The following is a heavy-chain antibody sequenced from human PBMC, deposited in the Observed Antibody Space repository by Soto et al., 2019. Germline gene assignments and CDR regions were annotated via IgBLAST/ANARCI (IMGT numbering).Heavy chain of an antibody. Sequence: SETLSLTCTVSGGSISSGGYYWSWIRQHPGKGLEWIGYIYYSGSTYYNPSLKSRVTISVDTSKNQFSLKLSSVTAADTAVYYCASSVVVPAALGYWGQGTLVTVSS. D-gene: IGHD2-2*01. CDR2: IYYSGST. J-gene: IGHJ4*02. V-gene: IGHV4-31*03. CDR3: ASSVVVPAALGY. CDR1: GGSISSGGYY.